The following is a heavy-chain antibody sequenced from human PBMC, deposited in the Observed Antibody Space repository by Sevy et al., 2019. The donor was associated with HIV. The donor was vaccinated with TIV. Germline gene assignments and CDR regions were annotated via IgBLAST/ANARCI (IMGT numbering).Heavy chain of an antibody. CDR2: IKSKTDGGAT. J-gene: IGHJ4*02. D-gene: IGHD2-2*01. Sequence: GGSLRLSCAASGFTFSNAWMNWVRQAPGKGLEWVGRIKSKTDGGATDYAAPVKGRFTISRDDSKNTLYLQMNSLKTEDTAVYYCTTDRIDIVLVPAAPDYWGQGTLVTVSS. V-gene: IGHV3-15*07. CDR3: TTDRIDIVLVPAAPDY. CDR1: GFTFSNAW.